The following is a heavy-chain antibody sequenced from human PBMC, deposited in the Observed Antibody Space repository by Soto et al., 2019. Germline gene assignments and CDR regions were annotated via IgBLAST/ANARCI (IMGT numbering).Heavy chain of an antibody. CDR1: GFTFSSYG. CDR2: ISYDGSNK. D-gene: IGHD5-12*01. V-gene: IGHV3-30*18. J-gene: IGHJ3*02. Sequence: GGSLRLSCAASGFTFSSYGMHWVRQAPGKGLEWVAVISYDGSNKYYADSVKGRFTISRDNSKNTLYLQMNSLRAEDTAVYYCAKGKGSRDGYNWALDAFDIWGQGTMVTVSS. CDR3: AKGKGSRDGYNWALDAFDI.